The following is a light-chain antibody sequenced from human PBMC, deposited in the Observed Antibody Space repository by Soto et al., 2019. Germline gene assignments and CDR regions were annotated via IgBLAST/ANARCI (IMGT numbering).Light chain of an antibody. J-gene: IGKJ3*01. CDR2: GAS. Sequence: EIVLTQSPGTLSLSPGERATLSCRASQSVSNSLAWYQQKPGQAPRLLIYGASSRATGIPDRFSGSGSGTDFTLTISRLEPEDFAVYYCQQYGSSPLFGPGTTVDIK. V-gene: IGKV3-20*01. CDR3: QQYGSSPL. CDR1: QSVSNS.